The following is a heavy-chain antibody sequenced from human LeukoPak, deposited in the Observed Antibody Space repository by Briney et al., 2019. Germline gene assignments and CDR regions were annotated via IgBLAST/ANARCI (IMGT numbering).Heavy chain of an antibody. CDR2: IDYSGST. V-gene: IGHV4-39*07. CDR1: GGSISSSSYY. D-gene: IGHD6-19*01. Sequence: PSETLSLTCTVSGGSISSSSYYWGWIRQPPGKGLEWIGSIDYSGSTYYNPSLKSRVTISLDTSKDQVSLKLSSVTAADTAVYYCARHSSDWYAFDIWGQGTMVTVSS. CDR3: ARHSSDWYAFDI. J-gene: IGHJ3*02.